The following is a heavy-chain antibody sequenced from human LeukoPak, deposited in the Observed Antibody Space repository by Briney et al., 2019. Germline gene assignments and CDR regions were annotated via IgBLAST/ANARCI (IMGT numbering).Heavy chain of an antibody. Sequence: GGSLRPSCAASGFTFSSYGMHWVRQAPGKGLEWVAVISYDGSNKYYADSVKGRFTISRDNSKNTLYLQMNSLRAEDTAVYYCAKVGSSSWIYYFDYWGQGTLVTVSS. D-gene: IGHD6-13*01. V-gene: IGHV3-30*18. CDR1: GFTFSSYG. J-gene: IGHJ4*02. CDR3: AKVGSSSWIYYFDY. CDR2: ISYDGSNK.